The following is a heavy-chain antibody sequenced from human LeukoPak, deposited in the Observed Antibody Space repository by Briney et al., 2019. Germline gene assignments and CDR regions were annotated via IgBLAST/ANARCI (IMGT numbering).Heavy chain of an antibody. CDR1: GFTFSSYS. V-gene: IGHV3-48*02. J-gene: IGHJ3*02. CDR2: ISSSSSTI. Sequence: GSLRLSCAASGFTFSSYSMNWVRQAPGKGLEWVSYISSSSSTIYYADSVKGRFTISRDNAKSSLYLQMNSLRDEDTAVYYCARDFRELSLSYDAFDIWGQGTMVTVSS. D-gene: IGHD3-16*02. CDR3: ARDFRELSLSYDAFDI.